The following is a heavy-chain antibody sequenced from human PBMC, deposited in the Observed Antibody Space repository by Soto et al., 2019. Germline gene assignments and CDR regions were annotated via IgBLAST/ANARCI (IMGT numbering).Heavy chain of an antibody. D-gene: IGHD1-26*01. Sequence: GGSLSLSCAASGFHFSSYHMHWVRQATGKGLEWVSAIGTAGDTYYPGSVKGRFTISRENAKNSLYLQMNSLRAEDTAVYYCARDTPYSGSYYYHYYGMDVWGQGTTVTVSS. CDR1: GFHFSSYH. CDR3: ARDTPYSGSYYYHYYGMDV. V-gene: IGHV3-13*01. CDR2: IGTAGDT. J-gene: IGHJ6*02.